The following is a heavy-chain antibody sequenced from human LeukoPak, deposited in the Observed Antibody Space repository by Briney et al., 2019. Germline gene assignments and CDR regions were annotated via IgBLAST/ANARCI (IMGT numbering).Heavy chain of an antibody. Sequence: VASVKVSCMASGGTFSSYTISWVRQAPGQGLEWMGRIIPILGIANYAQKFQGRVTITADKSTSTAYMELSSLRSEDTAVYYCARGPLRGYYDSSGYYYGYWGQGTLVTVSS. CDR1: GGTFSSYT. CDR2: IIPILGIA. V-gene: IGHV1-69*02. D-gene: IGHD3-22*01. J-gene: IGHJ4*02. CDR3: ARGPLRGYYDSSGYYYGY.